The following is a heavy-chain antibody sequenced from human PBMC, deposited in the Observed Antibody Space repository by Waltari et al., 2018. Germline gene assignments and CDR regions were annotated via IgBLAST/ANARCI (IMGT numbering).Heavy chain of an antibody. CDR3: ARVVGDSSSDYYYYYMDV. Sequence: STYYNPSLKSRVTISVDTSKNQFSLKLSSVTAADTAVYYCARVVGDSSSDYYYYYMDVWGKGTTVTVSS. J-gene: IGHJ6*03. D-gene: IGHD6-6*01. CDR2: ST. V-gene: IGHV4-30-2*05.